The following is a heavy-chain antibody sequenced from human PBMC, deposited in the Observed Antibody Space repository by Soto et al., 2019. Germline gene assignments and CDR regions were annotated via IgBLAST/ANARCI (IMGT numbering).Heavy chain of an antibody. Sequence: ESLKISCKGSGYKFIDYWIGWVRQVPGKGLEGMGSSYPGDFDIKYGPSFQGQVTISADKSITTVYLQWSSLKASDTGIYYCARALGGEYYDRRSWYSAYWGQGTQVTVSS. CDR3: ARALGGEYYDRRSWYSAY. V-gene: IGHV5-51*01. CDR2: SYPGDFDI. D-gene: IGHD3-16*01. CDR1: GYKFIDYW. J-gene: IGHJ4*02.